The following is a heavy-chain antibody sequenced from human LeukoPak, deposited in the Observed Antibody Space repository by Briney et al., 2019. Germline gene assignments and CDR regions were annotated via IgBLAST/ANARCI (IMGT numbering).Heavy chain of an antibody. J-gene: IGHJ4*02. D-gene: IGHD3-9*01. Sequence: GGSLRLSCAASGFTFRSYAMHWVRQAPGKGLEWVALIRYDGSNKYYADSVKGRFTISRDNSKNTLYLQMNSLGAEDTAVYYCATYDILTGYRRPDYWGQGTLVTVSS. CDR3: ATYDILTGYRRPDY. CDR2: IRYDGSNK. CDR1: GFTFRSYA. V-gene: IGHV3-30*02.